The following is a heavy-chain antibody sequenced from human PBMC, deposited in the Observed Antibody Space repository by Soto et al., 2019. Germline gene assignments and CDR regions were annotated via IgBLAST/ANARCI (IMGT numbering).Heavy chain of an antibody. V-gene: IGHV3-15*07. CDR3: TTSISGLVTGH. D-gene: IGHD3-3*01. CDR2: IRSKADGGTT. J-gene: IGHJ4*02. Sequence: GGSLRLSCAGSGFTFSNAWMNWVRQPPGKGLEWVGRIRSKADGGTTDYAAPVKGRFTFSTDDSINTLFLQMNSLKTEDTAVYYCTTSISGLVTGHWGQGTQVTISS. CDR1: GFTFSNAW.